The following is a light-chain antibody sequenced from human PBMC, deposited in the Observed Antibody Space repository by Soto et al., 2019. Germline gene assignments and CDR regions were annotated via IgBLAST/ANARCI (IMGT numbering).Light chain of an antibody. CDR3: QVWDSNYDHVV. V-gene: IGLV3-21*02. J-gene: IGLJ2*01. CDR2: DDN. CDR1: NIGGKS. Sequence: SYVLTQPPSVSVAPGQTARITCGGNNIGGKSVHWYRQKPGQAPVLVVYDDNDRPSGIPERFSGSNSGNTATLTISRVEAGDEADYYCQVWDSNYDHVVFGGGTKLTVL.